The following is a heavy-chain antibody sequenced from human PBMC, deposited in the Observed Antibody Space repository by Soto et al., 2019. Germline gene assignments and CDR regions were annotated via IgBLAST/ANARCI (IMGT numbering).Heavy chain of an antibody. CDR2: MNPNNGNA. D-gene: IGHD6-25*01. CDR3: ARRKERSGPYY. Sequence: AAVKVSCKASGFTFITYDFSWVRQAAGQGLECMGCMNPNNGNAGFAQKFRGRINMTRXPXISXAXLELXSLRSDDSAVYFSARRKERSGPYY. CDR1: GFTFITYD. V-gene: IGHV1-8*01. J-gene: IGHJ6*01.